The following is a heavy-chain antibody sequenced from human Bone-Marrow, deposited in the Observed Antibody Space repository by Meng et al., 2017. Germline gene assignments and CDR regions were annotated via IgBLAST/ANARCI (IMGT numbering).Heavy chain of an antibody. J-gene: IGHJ4*02. V-gene: IGHV3-48*04. CDR3: ARGGSYGDVHFDH. D-gene: IGHD3-16*01. CDR2: IDSSGTRI. CDR1: GFTFSSYS. Sequence: GESLKISCAASGFTFSSYSMNWVRQAPGKGLEWVSYIDSSGTRIFDADSVKGRFTISRDNAENSLYLQMNSLRVEDTAVYYCARGGSYGDVHFDHWGQGTLVTVSS.